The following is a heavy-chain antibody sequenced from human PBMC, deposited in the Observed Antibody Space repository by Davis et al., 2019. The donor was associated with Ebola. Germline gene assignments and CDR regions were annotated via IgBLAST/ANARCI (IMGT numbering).Heavy chain of an antibody. Sequence: GESLKISCAASGFTFSSYEMNWVRQAPGKGLEWVSYISSSGSTIYYADSVKGRFTISRDNAKNSLYLQMNSLRAEDTAVYYCARDRGPETVTTRWLGYYYYGMDVWGQGTTVTVSS. CDR2: ISSSGSTI. V-gene: IGHV3-48*03. CDR3: ARDRGPETVTTRWLGYYYYGMDV. J-gene: IGHJ6*02. CDR1: GFTFSSYE. D-gene: IGHD4-11*01.